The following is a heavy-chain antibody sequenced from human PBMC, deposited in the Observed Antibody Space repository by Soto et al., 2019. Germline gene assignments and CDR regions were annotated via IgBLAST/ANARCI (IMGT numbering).Heavy chain of an antibody. J-gene: IGHJ4*02. V-gene: IGHV3-66*01. Sequence: PEGSLRLSCAASGFTVSSNYMSWVRQAPGKGLEWVSGIYSGGSTYYADSVKGRFTISRDNSKNTLYLQMNSLRAEDTAVYYCAREGVFYASSGPLYYFDYCGQGSLVTVSS. CDR1: GFTVSSNY. CDR2: IYSGGST. CDR3: AREGVFYASSGPLYYFDY. D-gene: IGHD3-22*01.